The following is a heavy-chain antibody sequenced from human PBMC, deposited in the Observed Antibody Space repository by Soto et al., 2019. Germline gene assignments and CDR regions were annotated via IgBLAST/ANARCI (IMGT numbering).Heavy chain of an antibody. D-gene: IGHD2-15*01. J-gene: IGHJ6*02. V-gene: IGHV3-33*01. CDR3: ARDRVQMVDGLDV. CDR2: IWYDGINK. CDR1: GFTFSNNG. Sequence: QVQLVESGGGVVQPGRSLRLSCAASGFTFSNNGMHWGRQAPGKGLEWVAVIWYDGINKYYADSVKGRFIISRDNSKNTVYLQMNCLRAEDKAVYYCARDRVQMVDGLDVWGQGTTVTVSS.